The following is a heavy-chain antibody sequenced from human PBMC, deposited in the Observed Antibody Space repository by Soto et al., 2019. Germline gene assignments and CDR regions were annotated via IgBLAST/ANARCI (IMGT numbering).Heavy chain of an antibody. CDR1: GFTFDDYA. D-gene: IGHD4-4*01. Sequence: EVQLVESGGGLVQPGRSLRLSCAASGFTFDDYAMHWVRQAPGKGLEWVSGISWNSGSIGYADSVKGRFTISRDNAKISLYLQMNRLRAEDTALYYCAKGDTVTRDYYYYGMDVWGQGTTVTVSS. V-gene: IGHV3-9*01. J-gene: IGHJ6*02. CDR2: ISWNSGSI. CDR3: AKGDTVTRDYYYYGMDV.